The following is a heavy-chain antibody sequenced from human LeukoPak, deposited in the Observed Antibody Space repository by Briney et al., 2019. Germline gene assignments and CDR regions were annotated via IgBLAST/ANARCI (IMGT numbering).Heavy chain of an antibody. Sequence: GGSLRLSCAASGFTFSSYGMHWVRQAPGKGLEWVAFIRYDGSNKYYADSVKGRFTISRGNSKNTLYRQMNSLRAEDTAVYYCAKDRDPYSSSWYSYFDYWGQGTLVTVSS. J-gene: IGHJ4*02. V-gene: IGHV3-30*02. CDR1: GFTFSSYG. CDR2: IRYDGSNK. CDR3: AKDRDPYSSSWYSYFDY. D-gene: IGHD6-13*01.